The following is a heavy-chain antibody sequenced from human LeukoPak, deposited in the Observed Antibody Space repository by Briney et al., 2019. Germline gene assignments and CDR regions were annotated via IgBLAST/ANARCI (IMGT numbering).Heavy chain of an antibody. Sequence: PGGSLRLSCAASGFTVSSNYMSWVRQAPGKGLEWVSEIYSDGSTYYAASVKGRFSISRHNSKSTVYLQMNSLRAEDTAVYYCARELREHGVFDIWGQGTMVTVSS. CDR2: IYSDGST. D-gene: IGHD1-26*01. CDR3: ARELREHGVFDI. CDR1: GFTVSSNY. V-gene: IGHV3-53*01. J-gene: IGHJ3*02.